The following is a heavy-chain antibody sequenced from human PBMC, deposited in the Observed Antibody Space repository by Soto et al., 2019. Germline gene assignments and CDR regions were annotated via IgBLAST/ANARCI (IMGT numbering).Heavy chain of an antibody. CDR2: ISGSDGST. D-gene: IGHD3-22*01. J-gene: IGHJ4*02. V-gene: IGHV3-23*01. Sequence: GGSLRLSCEDSGFIFSSYAMSWVRQAPGKGLEWVSAISGSDGSTYYADSVKGRFTISRDNSRNTLYLQMNSLRAEDTAVYYCAKDGVAHIPLYTSGSSYDHWGQGTLVTVS. CDR1: GFIFSSYA. CDR3: AKDGVAHIPLYTSGSSYDH.